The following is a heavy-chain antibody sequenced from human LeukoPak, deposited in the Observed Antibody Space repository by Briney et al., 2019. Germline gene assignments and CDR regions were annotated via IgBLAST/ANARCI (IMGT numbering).Heavy chain of an antibody. CDR2: ISSSSSYI. Sequence: GGSLRLSCAASGFTFSSYSMNWVRQAPGKGLEWVSSISSSSSYIYYADSVKGRFTISRDNAKNSLYLQMNSLRAEDTAVYYRARTNWGYEYYFDYWGQGTLVTVSS. J-gene: IGHJ4*02. D-gene: IGHD7-27*01. CDR3: ARTNWGYEYYFDY. V-gene: IGHV3-21*01. CDR1: GFTFSSYS.